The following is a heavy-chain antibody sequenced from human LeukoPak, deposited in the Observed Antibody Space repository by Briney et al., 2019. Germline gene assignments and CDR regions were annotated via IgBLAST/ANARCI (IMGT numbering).Heavy chain of an antibody. CDR2: ISGSGGST. J-gene: IGHJ4*02. Sequence: GGSLRLSCAASGFTFSSYAMSWVRQAPGKGLEWVSAISGSGGSTYYADSVKGRFTISRDNSKSTLFLQMNSLRAEDTAVYYCARDLGLGSSGYYFYYFDYWGQGTLVTVSS. CDR3: ARDLGLGSSGYYFYYFDY. CDR1: GFTFSSYA. V-gene: IGHV3-23*01. D-gene: IGHD3-22*01.